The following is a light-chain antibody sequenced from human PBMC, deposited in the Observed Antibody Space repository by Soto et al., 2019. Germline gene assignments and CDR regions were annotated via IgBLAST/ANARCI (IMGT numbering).Light chain of an antibody. CDR2: AAS. J-gene: IGKJ2*01. Sequence: DIQMTQSPSSLSASVGDRVTVTCRAIQTISWYLNWYQHNPGKAPKLLIYAASSLQSGVPSRFSGSGSGTDFTLTISSLQPEDFATYYCQQSSDIPYTFGQGTKLEIK. V-gene: IGKV1-39*01. CDR3: QQSSDIPYT. CDR1: QTISWY.